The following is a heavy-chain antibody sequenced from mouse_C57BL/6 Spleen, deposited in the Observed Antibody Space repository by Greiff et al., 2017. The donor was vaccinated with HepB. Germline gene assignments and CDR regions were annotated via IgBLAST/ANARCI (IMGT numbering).Heavy chain of an antibody. V-gene: IGHV1-18*01. CDR2: INPNNGGT. CDR1: GYTFTDYN. D-gene: IGHD2-5*01. J-gene: IGHJ3*01. Sequence: EVKLLQSGPELVKPGASVKIPCKASGYTFTDYNMDWVKQSPGKSLEWIGDINPNNGGTIYNQKFKGKATLTVDKSSSTAYMELRSLTSEDAAVYYCAGDYSNRFAYWGQGTLVTVSA. CDR3: AGDYSNRFAY.